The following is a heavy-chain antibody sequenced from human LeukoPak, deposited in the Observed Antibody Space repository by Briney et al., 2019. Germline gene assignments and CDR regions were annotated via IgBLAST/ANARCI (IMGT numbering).Heavy chain of an antibody. V-gene: IGHV3-21*04. D-gene: IGHD3-3*01. Sequence: GGSLRLSCAASGFTFSSYSMNWVRQAPGKGLEWVSSISSSSSYIYYADSVKGRFTISRDNAKHALYLQMNSLRAKDTALYYCARVVPITTFDYWGQGTRVTVSS. CDR3: ARVVPITTFDY. CDR1: GFTFSSYS. CDR2: ISSSSSYI. J-gene: IGHJ4*02.